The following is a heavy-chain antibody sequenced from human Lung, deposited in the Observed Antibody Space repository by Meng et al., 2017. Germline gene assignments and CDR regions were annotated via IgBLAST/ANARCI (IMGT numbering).Heavy chain of an antibody. V-gene: IGHV1-2*06. D-gene: IGHD6-25*01. CDR1: GYNFPDSY. CDR3: ARDEDISAAGKLFGDY. Sequence: QVQLGPSGAEVKKPGASVKVSCKPSGYNFPDSYIHWVRRAPGQGLEWMGRINPKSGDTHYAQKFQARVTMTGDTSISTAYMELSGLRSDDTAMYYCARDEDISAAGKLFGDYWGQGTLVTVSS. J-gene: IGHJ4*02. CDR2: INPKSGDT.